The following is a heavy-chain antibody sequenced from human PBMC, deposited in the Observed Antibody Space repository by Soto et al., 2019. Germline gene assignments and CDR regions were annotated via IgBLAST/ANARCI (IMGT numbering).Heavy chain of an antibody. V-gene: IGHV3-30-3*01. Sequence: PGWSLRLSCGCSVFTFNNHAFHWVRQAPGKGLEWVALISYDGVNKYYADSVKGRFTVSRDNSKNMLYLQINSLRPEDTAIYYCARGIQLWLRLFDYWGQGTRVTVSS. J-gene: IGHJ4*02. CDR2: ISYDGVNK. D-gene: IGHD5-18*01. CDR1: VFTFNNHA. CDR3: ARGIQLWLRLFDY.